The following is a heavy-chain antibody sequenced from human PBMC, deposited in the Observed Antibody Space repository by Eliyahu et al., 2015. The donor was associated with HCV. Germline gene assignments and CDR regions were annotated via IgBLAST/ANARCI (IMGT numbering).Heavy chain of an antibody. CDR3: AREGQDEAFDY. CDR1: GFAFSSFD. CDR2: TGAAGAT. D-gene: IGHD2-15*01. V-gene: IGHV3-13*04. J-gene: IGHJ4*02. Sequence: EVQLVESGGGLVQPGGSLXXSCAASGFAFSSFDMHWVRQAPGKGLEWVSATGAAGATYYAGSVKGRFTISRENAKNSFYLQMNSLRTGDTAVYFCAREGQDEAFDYWGQGTLVTVSS.